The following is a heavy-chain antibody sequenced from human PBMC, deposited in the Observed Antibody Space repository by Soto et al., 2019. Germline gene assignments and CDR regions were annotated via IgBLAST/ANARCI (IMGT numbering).Heavy chain of an antibody. Sequence: QVQLHQSGPGLVKPSQTLSLTCAISGDSVSRNGVAWNWIRQSPSRGLEWLGRTYYRSKWSSDYAVSVKTRIAINPVTSKCQCYMQLNSVTPEDTAVYYCVRGQFSAFDCWGQGTLVTVSS. CDR1: GDSVSRNGVA. CDR2: TYYRSKWSS. J-gene: IGHJ4*02. CDR3: VRGQFSAFDC. V-gene: IGHV6-1*01.